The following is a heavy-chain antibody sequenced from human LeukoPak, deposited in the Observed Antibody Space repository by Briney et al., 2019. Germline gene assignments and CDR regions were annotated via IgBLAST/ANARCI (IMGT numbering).Heavy chain of an antibody. V-gene: IGHV3-7*03. Sequence: GGSLRLSCVASGFSFTSYWMSWVRQAPGKDLEFVANINQDAGTTNYVDSVKGRFTISRDNAENSLYLQMSSLRAVDTALYYCARDPGWSSFDIWGQGIMVTVSS. CDR1: GFSFTSYW. D-gene: IGHD2-15*01. J-gene: IGHJ3*02. CDR2: INQDAGTT. CDR3: ARDPGWSSFDI.